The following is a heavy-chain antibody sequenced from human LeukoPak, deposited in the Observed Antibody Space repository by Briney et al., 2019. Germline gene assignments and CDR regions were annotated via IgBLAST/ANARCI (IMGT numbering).Heavy chain of an antibody. Sequence: ASVKVSCKASGYTFTSYGFNWVRQATGQGLEWMGWKNLNSGRTGFAQKFQGRLTMTTNTSISTAYMELSSLTSEDTAVYYCARGPVSTHGMDVWGQGTTVTVSS. V-gene: IGHV1-8*01. CDR1: GYTFTSYG. J-gene: IGHJ6*02. CDR2: KNLNSGRT. D-gene: IGHD2-2*01. CDR3: ARGPVSTHGMDV.